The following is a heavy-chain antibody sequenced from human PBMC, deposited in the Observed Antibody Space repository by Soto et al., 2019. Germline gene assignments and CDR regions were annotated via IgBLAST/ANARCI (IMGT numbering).Heavy chain of an antibody. V-gene: IGHV3-30*18. J-gene: IGHJ6*02. CDR2: ISYDGNNK. D-gene: IGHD3-3*01. CDR3: AKGRLRFLGGYYYYGMDV. Sequence: PGGSLRLSCAASGFTFSSYGMHWVRQAPGKGLEWVAVISYDGNNKYYADSVKGRFTINRDNSKNKLYLQMNSLRAEDTVVYYCAKGRLRFLGGYYYYGMDVWGQGT. CDR1: GFTFSSYG.